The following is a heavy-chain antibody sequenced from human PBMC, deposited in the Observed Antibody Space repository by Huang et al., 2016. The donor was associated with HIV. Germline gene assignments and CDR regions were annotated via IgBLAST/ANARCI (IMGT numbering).Heavy chain of an antibody. J-gene: IGHJ4*02. CDR2: VSNSASSR. CDR3: AKDLVTYDSSGSV. Sequence: EVHLLESGGGLVQPGGSLRLSCAASGFSLSSSAMSWVRQAPGRGLEGVSTVSNSASSRHYSDALRGRFTISRDNSKDTLYLQMNSMRAEDTALYYCAKDLVTYDSSGSVWGQGTLVTVSS. D-gene: IGHD3-22*01. CDR1: GFSLSSSA. V-gene: IGHV3-23*01.